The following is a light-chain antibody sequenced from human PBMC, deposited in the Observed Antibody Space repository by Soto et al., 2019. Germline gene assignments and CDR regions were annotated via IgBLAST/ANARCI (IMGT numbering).Light chain of an antibody. CDR3: QHYNNWPLT. CDR2: RAS. CDR1: QRVSRH. Sequence: EIVMTQSPATLSVSPGEXAXXSCRASQRVSRHLAWYKKTPGKDHRLLISRASTRATGIPVRFTGSGSGTDFTITIRRLKSEDFAVYYCQHYNNWPLTFGGGTKV. J-gene: IGKJ4*01. V-gene: IGKV3-15*01.